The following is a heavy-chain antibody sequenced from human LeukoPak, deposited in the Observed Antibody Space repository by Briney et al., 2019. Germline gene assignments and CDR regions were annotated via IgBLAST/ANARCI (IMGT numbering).Heavy chain of an antibody. CDR1: GFTFSNSW. CDR3: ARSDRLDP. CDR2: INSDGSSI. J-gene: IGHJ5*02. Sequence: GGSLRLSCAASGFTFSNSWMNWVRQAPGKGLVWVSRINSDGSSISYADSVKGRFTISRDNAKNTLYLQMNSLRAEDPAVYYCARSDRLDPWGQGTLVTVSS. V-gene: IGHV3-74*01.